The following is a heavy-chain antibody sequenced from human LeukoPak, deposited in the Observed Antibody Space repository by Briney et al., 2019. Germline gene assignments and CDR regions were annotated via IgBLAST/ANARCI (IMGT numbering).Heavy chain of an antibody. V-gene: IGHV4-4*07. CDR3: VRPESAGTKYRFDY. CDR1: GGLVTSYY. CDR2: IYLHGST. Sequence: SETLSLTCTVSGGLVTSYYWSWIPQSAGKGLEWIGRIYLHGSTNYNPSLESRVTISVDTSKNHVSLNLTSVTAADTAVYYCVRPESAGTKYRFDYWGQGALVTVSS. J-gene: IGHJ4*02. D-gene: IGHD1-1*01.